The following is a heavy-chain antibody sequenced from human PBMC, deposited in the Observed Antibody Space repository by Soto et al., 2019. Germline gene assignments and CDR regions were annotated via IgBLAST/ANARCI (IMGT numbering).Heavy chain of an antibody. J-gene: IGHJ4*02. CDR2: IYYSGST. Sequence: SETLSLTCTVSGGSISSSSYYWGWIRQPPGKGLGWIGSIYYSGSTYYNPSLKSRVTISVDTSKNQFSLKLSSVTAADTAVYYCASFFRGYAYFDYWGQGTLVTVSS. CDR1: GGSISSSSYY. CDR3: ASFFRGYAYFDY. V-gene: IGHV4-39*01. D-gene: IGHD5-18*01.